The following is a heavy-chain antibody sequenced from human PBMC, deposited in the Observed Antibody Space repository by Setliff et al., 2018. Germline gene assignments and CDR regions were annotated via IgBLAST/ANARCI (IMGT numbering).Heavy chain of an antibody. CDR2: IIPILAIA. CDR3: ARGGLRGPLNYYYYYMDV. V-gene: IGHV1-69*10. D-gene: IGHD4-17*01. J-gene: IGHJ6*03. Sequence: ASVKVSCKASGGTFSSYAISWVRQAPGQGLEWMGGIIPILAIANYAQKFQGRVTITADKSTSIAYMELSSLRSEDTAVYYCARGGLRGPLNYYYYYMDVWGKGTTVTVSS. CDR1: GGTFSSYA.